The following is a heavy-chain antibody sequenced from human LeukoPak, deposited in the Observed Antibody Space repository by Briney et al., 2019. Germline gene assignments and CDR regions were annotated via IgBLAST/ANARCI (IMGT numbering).Heavy chain of an antibody. CDR3: ARDLTYGSGTDGY. Sequence: ASVKVSCRASGGTFSSYAISWVRQAPGQGLEWMGGIIPIFGTANYAQKFQGRVTITADESTSTAYMELSSLRSEDTAVYYCARDLTYGSGTDGYWGQGTLVTVSS. D-gene: IGHD3-10*01. CDR1: GGTFSSYA. J-gene: IGHJ4*02. CDR2: IIPIFGTA. V-gene: IGHV1-69*13.